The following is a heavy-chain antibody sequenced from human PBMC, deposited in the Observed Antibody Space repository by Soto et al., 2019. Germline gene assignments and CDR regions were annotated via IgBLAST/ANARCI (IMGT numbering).Heavy chain of an antibody. J-gene: IGHJ3*02. V-gene: IGHV4-39*07. Sequence: SETLSLTCTVSGGSISSSSYYWGWIRQPPGKGLEWIGSIYYSGNSNYNPALESRVTISVDPSKNQFSLKLSSVTAADTAVYYCARGTWVRSAFDIWGQGTMVTVSS. CDR2: IYYSGNS. CDR3: ARGTWVRSAFDI. D-gene: IGHD3-10*01. CDR1: GGSISSSSYY.